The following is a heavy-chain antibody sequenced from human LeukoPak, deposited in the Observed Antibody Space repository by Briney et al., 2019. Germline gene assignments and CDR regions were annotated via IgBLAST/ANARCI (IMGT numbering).Heavy chain of an antibody. Sequence: ASVKVSCKASGYTFTSYYMHWVRQAPGQGLEWMGIINPSGGSTSYAQKLQGRVTMTRDTSTSTVYMELSSLRSEDTAVYYCAREQQLVQGFDYWGQGTLVTVSS. CDR3: AREQQLVQGFDY. CDR1: GYTFTSYY. J-gene: IGHJ4*02. V-gene: IGHV1-46*01. D-gene: IGHD6-13*01. CDR2: INPSGGST.